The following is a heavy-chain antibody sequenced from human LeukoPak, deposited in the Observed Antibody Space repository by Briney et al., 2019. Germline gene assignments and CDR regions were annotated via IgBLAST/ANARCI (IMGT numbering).Heavy chain of an antibody. CDR3: AVGKGSSGLDY. D-gene: IGHD6-6*01. J-gene: IGHJ4*02. Sequence: GGSLRLSCAASGFTFSSHAMVWVRQAPGKGLEWVSVSGSGGDTYYVDSVKGRFTISRDNAKNSLYLQMNSLRAEDTAVYYCAVGKGSSGLDYWGQGTLVTVSS. CDR2: SGSGGDT. V-gene: IGHV3-21*01. CDR1: GFTFSSHA.